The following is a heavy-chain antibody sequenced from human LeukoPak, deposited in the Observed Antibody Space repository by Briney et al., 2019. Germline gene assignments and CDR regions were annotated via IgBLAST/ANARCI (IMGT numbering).Heavy chain of an antibody. V-gene: IGHV3-30*02. Sequence: GGSLRLSCAASGLIFSSYGMHWVRQAPGEGLEWVAYIRRDESKTFYADSVKGRFTISRDNSKNTLYLQMHSLGAEDTALYYCAKPVIPSAYQGTYYMDVWGKGTTVTVSS. CDR2: IRRDESKT. D-gene: IGHD3-16*01. CDR1: GLIFSSYG. J-gene: IGHJ6*03. CDR3: AKPVIPSAYQGTYYMDV.